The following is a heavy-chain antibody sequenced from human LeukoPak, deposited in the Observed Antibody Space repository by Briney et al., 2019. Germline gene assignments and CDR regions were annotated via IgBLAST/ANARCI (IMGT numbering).Heavy chain of an antibody. Sequence: SETLSLTCTVSGGSISSYYWSWIRQPPGKGLEWIGYIYYSGSTNYTPSLKSRVTISVDTSKNQFSLKLSSVTAADTAVYYCARSRSGYYPWGQGTLVTVSS. J-gene: IGHJ5*02. D-gene: IGHD3-22*01. CDR1: GGSISSYY. CDR2: IYYSGST. V-gene: IGHV4-59*01. CDR3: ARSRSGYYP.